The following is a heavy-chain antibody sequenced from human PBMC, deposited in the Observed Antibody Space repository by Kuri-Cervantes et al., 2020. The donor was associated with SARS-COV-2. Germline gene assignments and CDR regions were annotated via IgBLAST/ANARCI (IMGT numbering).Heavy chain of an antibody. J-gene: IGHJ4*02. CDR2: IYYSGST. CDR3: ARDRSSHQYDY. CDR1: GGFISSYY. Sequence: GSLRLSCTVSGGFISSYYWSWIRQPPGKGLEWIGYIYYSGSTNYNPSLKSRVTVSVDTSKNQFSLKLSSVTAADTAVYYCARDRSSHQYDYWGQGTLVTVSS. D-gene: IGHD6-13*01. V-gene: IGHV4-59*12.